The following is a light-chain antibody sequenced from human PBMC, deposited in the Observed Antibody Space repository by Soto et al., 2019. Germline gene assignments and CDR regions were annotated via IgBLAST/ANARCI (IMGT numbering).Light chain of an antibody. Sequence: ETVLTQSTGTLSLARGDRATLSCGASQSVSSSYLAWYHQKPGQAPRLLIYDASRRATGIPDRFSGSGSGTDFTLTISSLEPEDSAVYYCQQRHMWPIPFGQGTRLAIK. CDR1: QSVSSSY. CDR3: QQRHMWPIP. CDR2: DAS. J-gene: IGKJ5*01. V-gene: IGKV3D-20*02.